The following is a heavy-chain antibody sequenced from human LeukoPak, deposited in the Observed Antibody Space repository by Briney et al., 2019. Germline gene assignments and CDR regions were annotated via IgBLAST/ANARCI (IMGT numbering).Heavy chain of an antibody. D-gene: IGHD2-15*01. CDR1: GFTFGSFS. CDR2: ISSTCTYI. CDR3: ARDPGRSGGSCYSDY. J-gene: IGHJ4*02. Sequence: PGGSLRLSCAASGFTFGSFSMTWVRQATGKGLEWVSSISSTCTYIYYADSVKGRFTISRDNAKNSLYLQLNSLRAEDTAVYYCARDPGRSGGSCYSDYWGQGTLVTVSS. V-gene: IGHV3-21*01.